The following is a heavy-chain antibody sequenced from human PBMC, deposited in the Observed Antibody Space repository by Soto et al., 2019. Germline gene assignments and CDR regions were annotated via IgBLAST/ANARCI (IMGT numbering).Heavy chain of an antibody. Sequence: ASVKVSCKGSGCHFSSYAISCVRQATGQGLEWMGGIIPIFGTAKYAQKFPGRVTITADDSASTAYXDVSSLRSNDTPMYHWASERVHPRYRMDVWTQGTGVTVSS. D-gene: IGHD1-1*01. CDR1: GCHFSSYA. CDR3: ASERVHPRYRMDV. J-gene: IGHJ6*02. CDR2: IIPIFGTA. V-gene: IGHV1-69*13.